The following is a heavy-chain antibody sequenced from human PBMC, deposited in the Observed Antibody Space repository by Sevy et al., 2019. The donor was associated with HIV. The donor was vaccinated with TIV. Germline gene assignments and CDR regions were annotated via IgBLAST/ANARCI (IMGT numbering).Heavy chain of an antibody. CDR2: ISYDGSKK. D-gene: IGHD3-16*01. J-gene: IGHJ4*02. V-gene: IGHV3-30*18. CDR3: AKLRSAFGPLDD. Sequence: GGSLRLSCAASGFNLSSHGMHWVRQAPGKGLEWVAFISYDGSKKYYTDSVKGRFTISRDNSKNTVYLQMNSLRAEDTAVYSCAKLRSAFGPLDDWGQGTLVTVSS. CDR1: GFNLSSHG.